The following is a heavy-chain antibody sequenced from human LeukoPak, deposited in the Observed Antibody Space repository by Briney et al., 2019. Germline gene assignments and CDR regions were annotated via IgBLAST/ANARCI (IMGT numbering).Heavy chain of an antibody. CDR1: GGSISSYY. D-gene: IGHD4-23*01. Sequence: SETLSLTCTVSGGSISSYYWSWIRQPPGKELEWIGYIYYSGSTNYNPSLKSRVTISVDTSKNQFSLKLSSVTAADTAVYYCAREVGYGGTFDIWGQGTMVTVSS. CDR3: AREVGYGGTFDI. J-gene: IGHJ3*02. CDR2: IYYSGST. V-gene: IGHV4-59*01.